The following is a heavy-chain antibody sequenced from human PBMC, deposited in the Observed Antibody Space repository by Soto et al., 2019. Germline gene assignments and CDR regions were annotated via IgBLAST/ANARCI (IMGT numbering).Heavy chain of an antibody. CDR3: SKDKVEMSLNFAY. CDR2: ISYDGSNK. J-gene: IGHJ4*02. Sequence: GGSLRLSCAASGFTFSSYGMHWVRQAPGKGLEWVAVISYDGSNKYYADSVKGRFTISRDNSKNTLYLQMNSLRAEDTAVYYCSKDKVEMSLNFAYWGQGTLVTVSS. V-gene: IGHV3-30*18. CDR1: GFTFSSYG.